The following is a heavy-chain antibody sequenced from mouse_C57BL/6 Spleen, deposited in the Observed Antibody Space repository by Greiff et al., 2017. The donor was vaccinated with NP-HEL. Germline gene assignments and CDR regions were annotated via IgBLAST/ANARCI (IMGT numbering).Heavy chain of an antibody. J-gene: IGHJ4*01. CDR3: ARRATVVGGAMDY. D-gene: IGHD1-1*01. V-gene: IGHV5-6*02. CDR2: ISSGGSYT. Sequence: EVNVVESGGDLVKPGGSLKLSCAASGFTFSSYGMSWVRQTPDKRLEWVATISSGGSYTYYPDSVKGRFTISRDNAKNTLYLQMSSRKSEDTAMYYCARRATVVGGAMDYWGKGTSVTVSS. CDR1: GFTFSSYG.